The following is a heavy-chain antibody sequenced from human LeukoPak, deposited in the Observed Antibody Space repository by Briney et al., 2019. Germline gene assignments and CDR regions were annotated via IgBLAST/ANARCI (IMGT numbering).Heavy chain of an antibody. V-gene: IGHV3-53*01. CDR2: IYSGGST. CDR1: GFTVSSNY. CDR3: ARTGGGYSYGYRRGMDV. Sequence: PGGSLRLSCAASGFTVSSNYMSWVRQAPGKGLEWVSVIYSGGSTYYADSVKGRFTISRDNSKNTLYLQMNSLRAEDTAVYYCARTGGGYSYGYRRGMDVWGKGTTVTISS. D-gene: IGHD5-18*01. J-gene: IGHJ6*03.